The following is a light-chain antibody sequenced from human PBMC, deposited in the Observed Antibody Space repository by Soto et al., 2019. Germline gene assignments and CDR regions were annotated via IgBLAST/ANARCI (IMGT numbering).Light chain of an antibody. V-gene: IGKV3-11*01. CDR1: QSVSSY. CDR3: QQRRNSPLT. Sequence: EIVLTQSPATLSLSPGERATLSCRASQSVSSYLAWYQQKPGQAPRLLIYDASNRATGIPARFSGSGSGTDLPLTISSLEPEDFAVYYCQQRRNSPLTFGPGTKVDIK. CDR2: DAS. J-gene: IGKJ3*01.